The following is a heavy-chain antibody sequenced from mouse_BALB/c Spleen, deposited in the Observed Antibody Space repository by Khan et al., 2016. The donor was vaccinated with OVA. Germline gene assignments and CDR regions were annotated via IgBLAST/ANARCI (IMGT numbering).Heavy chain of an antibody. V-gene: IGHV5-6*01. CDR2: ISSDGTYT. Sequence: EVELVESGGDLVNPGGSLKLSCAASGFIFSNYGMSWVRQTPDKRLEWVATISSDGTYTYYPDSVKGRFTISRDNAKNTLSLQMSSLKSEDTAMYYCTRFITTTTGDYYAMDYWGQGTSVTVSS. CDR1: GFIFSNYG. J-gene: IGHJ4*01. D-gene: IGHD1-2*01. CDR3: TRFITTTTGDYYAMDY.